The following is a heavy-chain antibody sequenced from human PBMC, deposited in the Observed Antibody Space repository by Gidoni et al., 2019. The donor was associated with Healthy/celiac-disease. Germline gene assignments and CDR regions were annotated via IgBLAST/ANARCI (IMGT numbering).Heavy chain of an antibody. CDR1: GFTFSSYW. D-gene: IGHD6-6*01. CDR2: IKQDGSEK. J-gene: IGHJ6*02. Sequence: EVQLVESGGGLVQPGGSLRLSCAASGFTFSSYWMSWVRQAPGKGLEWVANIKQDGSEKYYVDSVKGRFTISRDNAKNSLYLQMNSLRAEDTAVYYCARDFPYPIAARPWKRADDYGMDVWGQGTTVTVSS. CDR3: ARDFPYPIAARPWKRADDYGMDV. V-gene: IGHV3-7*03.